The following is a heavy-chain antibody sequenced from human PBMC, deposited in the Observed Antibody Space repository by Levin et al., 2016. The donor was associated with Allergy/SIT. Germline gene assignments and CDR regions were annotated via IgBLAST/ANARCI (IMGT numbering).Heavy chain of an antibody. Sequence: GESLKISCAASGFTFSAYHMSWIRQAPGKGLEWVSYISNAADTIWYADSVKGRFTISRDNAKNSLYLQMNSLRSEDTAVYYCAKKESSISWYDYFDSWGQGALVTVSS. D-gene: IGHD5-12*01. CDR3: AKKESSISWYDYFDS. J-gene: IGHJ4*02. V-gene: IGHV3-11*01. CDR2: ISNAADTI. CDR1: GFTFSAYH.